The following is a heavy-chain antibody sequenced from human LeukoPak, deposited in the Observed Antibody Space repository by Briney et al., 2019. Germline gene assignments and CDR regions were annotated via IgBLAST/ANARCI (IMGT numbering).Heavy chain of an antibody. CDR1: GFTFDDYA. Sequence: PGRSLRLSCAASGFTFDDYAMHWVRQAPGKGLEWVSGISWNSGSIGYADSVKGRFTISRDNAKNSLYLQMNSLRAEDTAVYYCARTYYYDAWGQGTLVTVSS. CDR3: ARTYYYDA. J-gene: IGHJ5*02. CDR2: ISWNSGSI. D-gene: IGHD3-22*01. V-gene: IGHV3-9*01.